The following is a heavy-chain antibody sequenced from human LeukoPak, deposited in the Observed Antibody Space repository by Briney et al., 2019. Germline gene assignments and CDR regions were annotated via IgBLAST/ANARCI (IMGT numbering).Heavy chain of an antibody. CDR3: TSIWFGEFTNWFDP. Sequence: SETLSLTCTVSGGSISSYYWSWIRQPPGKGLEWIGYIYYSGSTNYNPSLKSRVTISVDTSKNQFSLKLSSVTAADTAVYYCTSIWFGEFTNWFDPWRQGTLVTVSS. D-gene: IGHD3-10*01. V-gene: IGHV4-59*01. CDR2: IYYSGST. J-gene: IGHJ5*02. CDR1: GGSISSYY.